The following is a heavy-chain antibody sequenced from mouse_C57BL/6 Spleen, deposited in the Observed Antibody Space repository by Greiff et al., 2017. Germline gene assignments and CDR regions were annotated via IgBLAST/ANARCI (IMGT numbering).Heavy chain of an antibody. CDR1: GYAFSSSW. CDR3: ARGGLRDYAMDY. J-gene: IGHJ4*01. D-gene: IGHD2-4*01. Sequence: VQGVESGPELVKPGASVKISCKASGYAFSSSWMNWVKQRPGKGLEWIGRIYPGDGDTNYNGKFKGKATLTADKSSSTAYMQLSSLTSEDSAVYFCARGGLRDYAMDYWGQGTSVTVSS. V-gene: IGHV1-82*01. CDR2: IYPGDGDT.